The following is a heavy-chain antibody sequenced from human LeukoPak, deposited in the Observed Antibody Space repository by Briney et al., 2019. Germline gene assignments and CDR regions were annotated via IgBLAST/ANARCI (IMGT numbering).Heavy chain of an antibody. Sequence: GGSLRLSCAASGFTFSSYAMSWVRQAPGKGLEWVSAISGSGGSTYYADSVKGRFTISRDNSKNALYLQMNSLRAEDTAVYYCARDYDFHASPFDYWGQGTLVTVSS. V-gene: IGHV3-23*01. CDR2: ISGSGGST. D-gene: IGHD3-3*01. CDR3: ARDYDFHASPFDY. J-gene: IGHJ4*02. CDR1: GFTFSSYA.